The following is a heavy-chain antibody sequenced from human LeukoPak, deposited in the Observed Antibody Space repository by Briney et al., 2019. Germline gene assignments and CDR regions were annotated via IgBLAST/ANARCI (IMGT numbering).Heavy chain of an antibody. J-gene: IGHJ4*02. CDR1: GGSFSGYY. CDR3: ASLPSGSYSNY. D-gene: IGHD1-26*01. V-gene: IGHV4-34*01. CDR2: INHSGST. Sequence: PSETLSLTCAVYGGSFSGYYWSWIRQPPGKGLEWIGEINHSGSTNYNPSLKSRVTISVDTSKNQFSLKLSSVTAADTAVYYCASLPSGSYSNYWGQGTLVTVSS.